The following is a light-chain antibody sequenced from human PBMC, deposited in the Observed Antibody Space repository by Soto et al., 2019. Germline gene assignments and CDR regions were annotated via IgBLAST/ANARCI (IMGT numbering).Light chain of an antibody. V-gene: IGLV1-40*01. CDR3: QSYDSSLSGVI. CDR2: VNT. CDR1: SSNIGAGYD. Sequence: QSVLTQPPSVSGAPGQRVTISCTGSSSNIGAGYDVHWYQHLPGTAPKLLIYVNTNRPSGVPDRFSGSKSGTSASLAITGLQAEDEADYYCQSYDSSLSGVIFGGGTKVTVL. J-gene: IGLJ2*01.